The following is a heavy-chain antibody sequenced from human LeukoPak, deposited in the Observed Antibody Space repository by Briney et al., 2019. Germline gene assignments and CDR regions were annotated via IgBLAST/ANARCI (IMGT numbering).Heavy chain of an antibody. CDR1: GFTFSSYG. D-gene: IGHD6-13*01. CDR3: AKTSSSWYSVGYFDY. V-gene: IGHV3-30*02. Sequence: GGSLRLSCAASGFTFSSYGMHWVRQAPGKGLEWVAFIRYDGSNKYYADSVKGRFTISRDNSKNTLYLQMNSLRAEDTAVYYCAKTSSSWYSVGYFDYWGQGTLVTVSS. CDR2: IRYDGSNK. J-gene: IGHJ4*02.